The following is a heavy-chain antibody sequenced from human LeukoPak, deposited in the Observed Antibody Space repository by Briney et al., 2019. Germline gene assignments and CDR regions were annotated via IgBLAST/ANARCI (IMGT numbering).Heavy chain of an antibody. D-gene: IGHD1-1*01. CDR3: ARGGPTYTPYYFDY. CDR2: IWYDGSNK. Sequence: PGRSLRLSCAASGFTFSSYGMHWVRQAPGKGLEWVAVIWYDGSNKYYADSVKGRFTISRDNSKNTLYLQMNSLRAEDTAVYYCARGGPTYTPYYFDYWGQGTLVTVSS. V-gene: IGHV3-33*01. CDR1: GFTFSSYG. J-gene: IGHJ4*02.